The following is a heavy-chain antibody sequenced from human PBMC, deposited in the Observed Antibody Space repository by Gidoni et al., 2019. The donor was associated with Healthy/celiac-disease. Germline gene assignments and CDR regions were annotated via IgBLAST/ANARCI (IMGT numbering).Heavy chain of an antibody. Sequence: QVQLQESGPGLVKPSQTLSLTCTVSAGSISSGDYYWSWIRPQPGKGLEWMGYIYDSGSTYYNPSLKSRVTIAVDTSKNQCSLKLSSVTAADTAVYYCAGGEIYSYGAWMGHDAFDIWGQGTMVTVSS. CDR3: AGGEIYSYGAWMGHDAFDI. D-gene: IGHD5-18*01. CDR2: IYDSGST. J-gene: IGHJ3*02. CDR1: AGSISSGDYY. V-gene: IGHV4-30-4*01.